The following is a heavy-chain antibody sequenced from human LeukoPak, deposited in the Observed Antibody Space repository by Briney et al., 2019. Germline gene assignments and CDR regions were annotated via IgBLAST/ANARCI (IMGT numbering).Heavy chain of an antibody. Sequence: ASVNVSCKVSGYTLTELSMHWVRQAPGKGLGWIGGFDPEDGETIYAQKLQGRVTMTEDTYTETAYVELSSLSSEDTAVYYCETAWLSDIAAHDAFDIWGQGTMVTVSS. CDR1: GYTLTELS. CDR2: FDPEDGET. D-gene: IGHD6-13*01. V-gene: IGHV1-24*01. J-gene: IGHJ3*02. CDR3: ETAWLSDIAAHDAFDI.